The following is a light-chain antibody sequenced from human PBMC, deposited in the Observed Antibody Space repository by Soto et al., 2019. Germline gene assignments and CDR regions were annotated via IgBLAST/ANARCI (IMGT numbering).Light chain of an antibody. CDR2: DAS. CDR3: QQHGKLLWT. CDR1: QSVDSNY. Sequence: EIVLTQSPGTLSLSPGERATLSCRASQSVDSNYLAWYQQKPGQAPRLLIYDASSRATGIPDRFSGSGSGTDFTLTISRLEPEDFAVYYCQQHGKLLWTCGQGTKVELK. J-gene: IGKJ1*01. V-gene: IGKV3-20*01.